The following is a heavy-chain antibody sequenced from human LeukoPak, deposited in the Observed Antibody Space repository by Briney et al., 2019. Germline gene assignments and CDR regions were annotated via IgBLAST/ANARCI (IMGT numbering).Heavy chain of an antibody. D-gene: IGHD6-13*01. Sequence: AGGSQRLSCADSGFTLSTYAMNWVRQAPGKGLEWVSGISAGGGSTYYADSVKGRFTISRDNSKNTLYLQMNSLTVEDTAVYYCAKSPRSAADNWFDPWGQGTLVTVSS. V-gene: IGHV3-23*01. CDR3: AKSPRSAADNWFDP. CDR1: GFTLSTYA. CDR2: ISAGGGST. J-gene: IGHJ5*02.